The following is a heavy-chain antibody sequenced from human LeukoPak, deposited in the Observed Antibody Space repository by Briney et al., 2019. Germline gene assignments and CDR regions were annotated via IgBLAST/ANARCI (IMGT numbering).Heavy chain of an antibody. CDR1: GFTFRSYW. CDR3: ARVDAVVVAATLGYYYGMDV. Sequence: GSLRLSCAASGFTFRSYWMSWVRQAPGKGLEWVANIKQDGSEKYHVDSVKGRFTISRDNAKNSLYLQMNSLRAEDTAVYYCARVDAVVVAATLGYYYGMDVWGQGTTVTVSS. V-gene: IGHV3-7*04. CDR2: IKQDGSEK. J-gene: IGHJ6*02. D-gene: IGHD2-15*01.